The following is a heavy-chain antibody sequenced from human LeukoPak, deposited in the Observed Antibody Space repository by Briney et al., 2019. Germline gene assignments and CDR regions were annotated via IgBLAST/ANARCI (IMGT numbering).Heavy chain of an antibody. CDR1: GGSFSCYY. V-gene: IGHV4-34*01. D-gene: IGHD3-9*01. J-gene: IGHJ5*02. CDR2: INHSGST. Sequence: SETLPLTCAVYGGSFSCYYWSWIRHPPGKGLEWIGEINHSGSTNYNPSLKSRVTISVDTSKNQSYLKLSSVTAADTAVYYCASSGDILNSNWFDPWGEGSLVSVS. CDR3: ASSGDILNSNWFDP.